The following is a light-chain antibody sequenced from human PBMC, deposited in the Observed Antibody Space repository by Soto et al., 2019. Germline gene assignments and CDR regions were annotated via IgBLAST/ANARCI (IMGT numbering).Light chain of an antibody. V-gene: IGLV1-44*01. CDR1: SSNIGSHT. CDR2: ANN. CDR3: TAWDDGLDAYV. Sequence: QSVLTQPPSASGTPGQRVTISCFGSSSNIGSHTVNWYQQFPGRAPKLLIHANNQRPSGVADRFSGSKSGTSASLAISGLQSEDEADYYCTAWDDGLDAYVFGTGTKLTVL. J-gene: IGLJ1*01.